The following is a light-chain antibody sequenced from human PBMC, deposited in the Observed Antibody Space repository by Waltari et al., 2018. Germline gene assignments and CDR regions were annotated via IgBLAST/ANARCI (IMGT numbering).Light chain of an antibody. CDR1: SLPQQY. Sequence: SSELTQPPSVSVSPGQTARLTCSGDSLPQQYAYWYQQKPGQAPVLVIYKDSERPSGIPERFSGSSSGTTVTLTISGVQAEDEADYYCQSADSSGTYVFGTGTKVTVL. CDR2: KDS. V-gene: IGLV3-25*03. CDR3: QSADSSGTYV. J-gene: IGLJ1*01.